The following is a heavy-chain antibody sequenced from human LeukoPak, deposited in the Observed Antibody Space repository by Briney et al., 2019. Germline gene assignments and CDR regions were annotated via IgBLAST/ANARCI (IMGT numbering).Heavy chain of an antibody. CDR1: GFMFRDAA. V-gene: IGHV3-23*01. CDR2: IASSGLDT. D-gene: IGHD5-12*01. CDR3: ARDIELST. Sequence: GGSLRLSCAASGFMFRDAAMTWVRQAPGKGLEWVSLIASSGLDTYYADSVRGRFTISRDNSKNTLSLQMNSLRVEDTAIYYCARDIELSTWGLGTLVTVSS. J-gene: IGHJ3*01.